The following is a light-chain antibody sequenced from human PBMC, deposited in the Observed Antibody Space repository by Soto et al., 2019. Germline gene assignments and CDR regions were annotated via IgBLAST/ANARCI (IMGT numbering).Light chain of an antibody. Sequence: EIVLTQSPATLSLSPGERATLSCRASQSVTSYLAWYQQRPGQAPRLLISDASTRATGIPARFSGSGSGTEFTLTISSLQSEDFAVYYCQQYNNWPQLTFGGGTK. CDR2: DAS. V-gene: IGKV3-15*01. CDR1: QSVTSY. CDR3: QQYNNWPQLT. J-gene: IGKJ4*01.